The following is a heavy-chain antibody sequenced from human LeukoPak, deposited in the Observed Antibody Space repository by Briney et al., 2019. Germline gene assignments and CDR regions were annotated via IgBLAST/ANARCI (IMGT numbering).Heavy chain of an antibody. CDR3: ARVRGTERWLHGEPYYFDY. D-gene: IGHD5-24*01. CDR1: GYTFTSYG. J-gene: IGHJ4*02. V-gene: IGHV1-18*01. Sequence: GASVKVSCKASGYTFTSYGISWVRQAPGQGLEWMGWISAYNGNTNYAQKLQGRVTMTTDTSTSTAYMELRSLRSDDTAVYYCARVRGTERWLHGEPYYFDYWGQGTLVTVSS. CDR2: ISAYNGNT.